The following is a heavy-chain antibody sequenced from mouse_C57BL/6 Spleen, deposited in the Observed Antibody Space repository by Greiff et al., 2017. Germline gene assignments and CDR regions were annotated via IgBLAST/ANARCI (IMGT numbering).Heavy chain of an antibody. D-gene: IGHD2-4*01. J-gene: IGHJ1*03. CDR2: ISYSGST. CDR3: ARGSDYDWYFDV. CDR1: GYSITSGYD. Sequence: EVQRVESGPGMVKPSQSLSLTCTVTGYSITSGYDWHWIRHFPGNKLEWMGYISYSGSTNYNPSLKSRISITHDTSKNHFFLKLNSVTTEDTATYYCARGSDYDWYFDVWGTGTTVTVSS. V-gene: IGHV3-1*01.